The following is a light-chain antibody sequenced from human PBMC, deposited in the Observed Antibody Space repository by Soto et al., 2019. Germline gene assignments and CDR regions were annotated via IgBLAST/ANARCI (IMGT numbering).Light chain of an antibody. V-gene: IGKV1D-12*01. CDR1: QGINTW. CDR3: QQSYTFPWT. Sequence: DIQVTQSPSSVSASVGDRVTITCRASQGINTWLTWYQQKPGKAPKLLISAASNLQSGVPSRFSGSGSGTDFTLTISSLQPEDFATYYCQQSYTFPWTFGLGTKVEMK. CDR2: AAS. J-gene: IGKJ1*01.